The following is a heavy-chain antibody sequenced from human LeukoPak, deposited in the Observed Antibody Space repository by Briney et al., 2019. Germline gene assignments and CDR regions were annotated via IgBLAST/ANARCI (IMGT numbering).Heavy chain of an antibody. D-gene: IGHD1-26*01. J-gene: IGHJ4*02. Sequence: SVTVSCKASGGTFSSYAISWVRQAPGQGLEWMGGIIPIFGTANYAQKFQGRVTITADESTSTAYMELSSVTAADTAVYYCAAYRALGATMYYFDYWGQGTLVTVSS. CDR2: IIPIFGTA. V-gene: IGHV1-69*13. CDR1: GGTFSSYA. CDR3: AAYRALGATMYYFDY.